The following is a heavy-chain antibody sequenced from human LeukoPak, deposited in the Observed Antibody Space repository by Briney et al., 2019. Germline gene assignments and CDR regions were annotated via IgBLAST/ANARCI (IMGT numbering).Heavy chain of an antibody. Sequence: ASVKVSCKVSAYTLTELSTHWARQAPGKGLEWMGGFDPEDGETIYAQKFQGRVTMTEDTSTDTAYMELSSLRSEDTAVYYCATGAGSYWFDPWGQGTLVTVSS. D-gene: IGHD3-10*01. CDR1: AYTLTELS. J-gene: IGHJ5*02. V-gene: IGHV1-24*01. CDR3: ATGAGSYWFDP. CDR2: FDPEDGET.